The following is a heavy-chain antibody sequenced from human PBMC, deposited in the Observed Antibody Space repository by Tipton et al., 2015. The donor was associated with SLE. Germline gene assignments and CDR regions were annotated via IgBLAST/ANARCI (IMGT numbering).Heavy chain of an antibody. Sequence: GLVKPSETLSLTCTVSGGSISGYYWSWIRQSPGEGLEWIGYVYSSGSTHYNPSLKSRVTISVDASKNQFSLRLTSVTAADTAVYYCARRHFDTSGYYRGAFDTWGQGTMVTASS. V-gene: IGHV4-59*01. D-gene: IGHD3-22*01. CDR2: VYSSGST. J-gene: IGHJ3*02. CDR1: GGSISGYY. CDR3: ARRHFDTSGYYRGAFDT.